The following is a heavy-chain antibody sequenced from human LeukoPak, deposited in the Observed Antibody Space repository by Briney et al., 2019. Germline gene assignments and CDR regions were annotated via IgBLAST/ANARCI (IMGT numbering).Heavy chain of an antibody. V-gene: IGHV4-59*01. Sequence: SETLSLTCTVSGGSISSYYWSWIRQPPGKGLEWIGYIYYSGSTNYNPPLKSRVTISVDTSKNQFSLKLSSVTAADTAVYYCARGLLEWSYYFDYWGQGTLVTVSS. CDR1: GGSISSYY. J-gene: IGHJ4*02. D-gene: IGHD3-3*01. CDR3: ARGLLEWSYYFDY. CDR2: IYYSGST.